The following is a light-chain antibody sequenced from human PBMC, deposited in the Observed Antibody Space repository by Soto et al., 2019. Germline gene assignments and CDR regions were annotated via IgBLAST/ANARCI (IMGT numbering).Light chain of an antibody. J-gene: IGKJ4*01. Sequence: DIVMTQSPLSLPVTPGEPASISCTSSQSLLHSNGYNYLDWYLQKPGQSPQLLIYLGSNRASGVPDRYSGSGSGTDFTLKISRVEAEDVGVYYCMQVLQTPLTFGGGTKVEI. CDR1: QSLLHSNGYNY. CDR2: LGS. CDR3: MQVLQTPLT. V-gene: IGKV2-28*01.